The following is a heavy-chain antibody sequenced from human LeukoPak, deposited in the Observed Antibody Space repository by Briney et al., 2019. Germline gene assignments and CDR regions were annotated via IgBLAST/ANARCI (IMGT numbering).Heavy chain of an antibody. J-gene: IGHJ6*03. CDR1: GGSFSGYY. V-gene: IGHV4-34*01. Sequence: LETLSLTCAVYGGSFSGYYWSWIRQPPGKGREWIGEINHSGSTNYNPSLKSRVTISVDTSKNQFSLKLSSVTAADTAVYYCARVRWGLVTSRNYYYYMDVWGKGTTVTVSS. CDR3: ARVRWGLVTSRNYYYYMDV. D-gene: IGHD1-26*01. CDR2: INHSGST.